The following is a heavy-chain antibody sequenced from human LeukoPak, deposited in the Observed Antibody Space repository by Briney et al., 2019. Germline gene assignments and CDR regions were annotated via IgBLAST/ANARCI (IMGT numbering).Heavy chain of an antibody. CDR3: ATNSIIRGKGSDY. Sequence: GGSLRLSCAASGFTFSRYGIYCVRQAPGKGLEWVSFISDSGRDTYYADSVKGRFTMSRDNAKKSVYLQMNSLRGDDTAVYYCATNSIIRGKGSDYWGQGTLVTVSS. V-gene: IGHV3-21*05. D-gene: IGHD2/OR15-2a*01. CDR2: ISDSGRDT. J-gene: IGHJ4*02. CDR1: GFTFSRYG.